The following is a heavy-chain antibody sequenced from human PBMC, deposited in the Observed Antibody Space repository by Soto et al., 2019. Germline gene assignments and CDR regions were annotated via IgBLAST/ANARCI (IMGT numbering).Heavy chain of an antibody. J-gene: IGHJ4*02. V-gene: IGHV3-21*01. Sequence: PGGSLSLSCAASGFTSSSSSMNWVRQAPGKGLEWVSSISSSSSYIYYADSVKGRFTISRDNAKNSLYLQMNSLRAEDTAVYYCARAGNWNPDYWGQGTLVTVSS. CDR3: ARAGNWNPDY. CDR1: GFTSSSSS. CDR2: ISSSSSYI. D-gene: IGHD1-20*01.